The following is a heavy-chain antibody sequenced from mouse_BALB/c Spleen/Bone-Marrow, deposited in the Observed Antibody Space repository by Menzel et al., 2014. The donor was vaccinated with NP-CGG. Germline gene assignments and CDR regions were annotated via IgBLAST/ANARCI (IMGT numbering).Heavy chain of an antibody. J-gene: IGHJ2*01. Sequence: QVQLQQSGAELVRPGTSVKVSCKASGYAFTNYLIEWVKQRPGQGLEWIGVINPGSGGTNYNEEFKGKATLTADKSSSTAYMQLSSLTSDDSAVYFCARGAYYGNYFDYWGQGTTLTVSS. D-gene: IGHD2-10*01. CDR2: INPGSGGT. V-gene: IGHV1-54*01. CDR1: GYAFTNYL. CDR3: ARGAYYGNYFDY.